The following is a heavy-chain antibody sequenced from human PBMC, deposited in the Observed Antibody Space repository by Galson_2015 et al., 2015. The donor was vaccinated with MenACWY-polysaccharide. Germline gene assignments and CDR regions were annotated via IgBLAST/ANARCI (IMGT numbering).Heavy chain of an antibody. V-gene: IGHV3-23*01. Sequence: SLRLSCAASGFTFSSYAMSWVRQAPGKGLEWVSAIGGSGGSTYYADSVKGRFTISRDNSKNTLYLQMNSLRAEDTAVYYCAKDMIWSGSTNWGQGTLVTVSS. CDR3: AKDMIWSGSTN. J-gene: IGHJ4*02. CDR2: IGGSGGST. CDR1: GFTFSSYA. D-gene: IGHD3-3*01.